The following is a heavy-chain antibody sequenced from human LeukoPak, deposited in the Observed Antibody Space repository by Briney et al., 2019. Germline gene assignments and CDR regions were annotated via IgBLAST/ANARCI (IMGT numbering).Heavy chain of an antibody. J-gene: IGHJ4*02. Sequence: PSETLSLTCAVSGGSISSGGYSWSWIRQPPGKGLEWIGYIYHSGSTYYNPSLKSRVTISVDRSKNQFSLKLSSVTAADTAVYYCARTLYSSSSLALDYWGQGTLVTVSS. D-gene: IGHD6-6*01. V-gene: IGHV4-30-2*01. CDR3: ARTLYSSSSLALDY. CDR2: IYHSGST. CDR1: GGSISSGGYS.